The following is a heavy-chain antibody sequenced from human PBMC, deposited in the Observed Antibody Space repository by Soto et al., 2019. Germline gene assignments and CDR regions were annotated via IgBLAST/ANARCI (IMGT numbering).Heavy chain of an antibody. D-gene: IGHD3-3*01. J-gene: IGHJ6*02. CDR1: GGSISSYY. CDR2: IYYSGST. Sequence: SETLSLTCTVYGGSISSYYWSWIRQPPGKGLEWIGYIYYSGSTNYNPSLKSRVTISVDTSKNQFSLKLSSVTAADTAVYYCARDKSGYDFWSCYLETCYYCGMDFWGQGTTVTGSS. CDR3: ARDKSGYDFWSCYLETCYYCGMDF. V-gene: IGHV4-59*01.